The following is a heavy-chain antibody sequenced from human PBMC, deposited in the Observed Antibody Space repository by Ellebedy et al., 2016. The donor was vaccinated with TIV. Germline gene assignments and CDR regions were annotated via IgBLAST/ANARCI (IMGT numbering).Heavy chain of an antibody. J-gene: IGHJ4*02. CDR3: ALTRGGYDNSGYYQTTFDY. CDR2: INANRGGT. V-gene: IGHV1-2*02. Sequence: AASVKVSCKASGYTFTGYYIHCVRQVPGQGLECMGWINANRGGTNYAQKFQGMVTMTRDMSTRTASMELSRLRTDDTAVYYCALTRGGYDNSGYYQTTFDYWGQGTLVTVSS. CDR1: GYTFTGYY. D-gene: IGHD3-22*01.